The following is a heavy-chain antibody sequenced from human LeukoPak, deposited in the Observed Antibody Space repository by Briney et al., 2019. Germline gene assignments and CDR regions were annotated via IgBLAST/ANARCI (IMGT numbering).Heavy chain of an antibody. J-gene: IGHJ6*03. CDR1: GGSIRSHY. CDR2: MYYSGLT. D-gene: IGHD7-27*01. Sequence: SETLSLTCIVSGGSIRSHYWSWIRQPPGKPLEWIGYMYYSGLTNSNPSLKSRVTLSIDKSRNQFSLNLRSLTAADMAVYYCARGPSEQFLGYYMDVWGKGTTVIVSS. V-gene: IGHV4-59*11. CDR3: ARGPSEQFLGYYMDV.